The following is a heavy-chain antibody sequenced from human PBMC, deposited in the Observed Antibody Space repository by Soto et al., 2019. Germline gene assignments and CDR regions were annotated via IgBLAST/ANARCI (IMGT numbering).Heavy chain of an antibody. CDR3: ARSGGSGYYSAHYYGMDV. D-gene: IGHD3-22*01. CDR1: GYTFNTYD. V-gene: IGHV1-8*01. CDR2: MNPESGST. Sequence: GASVKVSCKASGYTFNTYDINWVRQATGQGLEWMGWMNPESGSTGFAQSFQGRITLTRNTSLNTVYMEVSSLTNEDTAVYFCARSGGSGYYSAHYYGMDVWGPGXTVTVSS. J-gene: IGHJ6*02.